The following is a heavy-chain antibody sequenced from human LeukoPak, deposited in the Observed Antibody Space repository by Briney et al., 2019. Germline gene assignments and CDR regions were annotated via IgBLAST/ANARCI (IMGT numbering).Heavy chain of an antibody. CDR3: ARDFGRYQLPTGFDY. Sequence: GGSLRLSCAASGFTFSSYSMNWVRQAPGKGLEWVSSISSSSSYIYYADSVKGRFTISRDNAKNSLYLQMNSLRAEDTAVYYCARDFGRYQLPTGFDYWGQGTLVTVSS. D-gene: IGHD2-2*01. CDR1: GFTFSSYS. V-gene: IGHV3-21*01. CDR2: ISSSSSYI. J-gene: IGHJ4*02.